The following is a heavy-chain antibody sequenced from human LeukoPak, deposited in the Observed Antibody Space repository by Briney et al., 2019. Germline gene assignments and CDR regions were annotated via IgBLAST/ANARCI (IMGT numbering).Heavy chain of an antibody. CDR3: AKGGCGGDCYLGYFDY. V-gene: IGHV3-9*01. CDR2: ISWNSGSI. CDR1: GFTFDDYA. D-gene: IGHD2-21*02. Sequence: PGGSLRLSCAASGFTFDDYAMHWVRQAPGKGLEWVSGISWNSGSIGYADSVKGRFTISRDNAKNSLYLQMNSLRAEDTALYYCAKGGCGGDCYLGYFDYWGQGTLVTVSS. J-gene: IGHJ4*02.